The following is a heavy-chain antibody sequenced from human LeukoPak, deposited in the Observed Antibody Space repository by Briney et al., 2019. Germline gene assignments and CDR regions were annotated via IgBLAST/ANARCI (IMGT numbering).Heavy chain of an antibody. CDR2: INPRSGAT. D-gene: IGHD1-26*01. CDR1: GYTFTEYP. Sequence: ASVKLSCKASGYTFTEYPMHWVRQAPGQGLQWMGDINPRSGATNYAQTFQGRVTMTLDTSISTAYMDLIRLRVDDTAVYFCARGAKVGATFDYWGQGTLLTVAS. V-gene: IGHV1-2*02. J-gene: IGHJ4*02. CDR3: ARGAKVGATFDY.